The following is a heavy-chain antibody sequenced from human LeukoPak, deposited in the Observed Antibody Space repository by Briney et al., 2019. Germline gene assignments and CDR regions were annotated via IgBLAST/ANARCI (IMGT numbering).Heavy chain of an antibody. CDR3: ATLVRFSSDYFDY. Sequence: PSETLSLTCTVSGGSISSYYWSWIRQPPGKGLEWIGYIYYSGSTNYNPSLESRVTISVDTSKNQFSLNLSSVTAADTAVYYCATLVRFSSDYFDYWGPGTLVTVSS. CDR2: IYYSGST. J-gene: IGHJ4*02. CDR1: GGSISSYY. V-gene: IGHV4-59*01. D-gene: IGHD6-6*01.